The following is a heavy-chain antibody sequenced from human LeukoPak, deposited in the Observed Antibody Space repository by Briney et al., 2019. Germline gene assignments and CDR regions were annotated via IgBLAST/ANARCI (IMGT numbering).Heavy chain of an antibody. CDR3: ARHPTYYYDSSGHWYFDL. D-gene: IGHD3-22*01. Sequence: SETLSLTCTVSGGSISSYYWSWIRQPPGKGLEWIGYIYYSGSTNYNPSLKSRVTISVDTSKNQFSLKLSSVTAADTAEYYCARHPTYYYDSSGHWYFDLWGRGTLVTVSS. CDR1: GGSISSYY. CDR2: IYYSGST. V-gene: IGHV4-59*08. J-gene: IGHJ2*01.